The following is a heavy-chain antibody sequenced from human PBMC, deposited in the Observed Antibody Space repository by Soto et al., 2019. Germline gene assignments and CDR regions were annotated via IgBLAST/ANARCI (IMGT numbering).Heavy chain of an antibody. CDR1: GFTFSNAW. V-gene: IGHV3-15*01. J-gene: IGHJ4*02. CDR3: ATNLVATIDY. D-gene: IGHD5-12*01. CDR2: IKSKTDGGTK. Sequence: GGSLRLSCAASGFTFSNAWMSWVRQAPGKGLEWVGRIKSKTDGGTKDYAAPVKGRFTISRDDSKNTLYLQMNSMKTEDTAVYYCATNLVATIDYWGQGTLVTVSS.